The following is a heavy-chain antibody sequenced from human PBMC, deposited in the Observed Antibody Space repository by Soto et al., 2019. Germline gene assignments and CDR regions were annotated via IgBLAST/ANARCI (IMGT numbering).Heavy chain of an antibody. CDR2: ISSSHSTI. CDR3: ARTKVVPSSEDAFDI. Sequence: GGSLRLSCAASVFTFSRYSLNWFRQARWKGLEVVSYISSSHSTIYYADSVKGRFTISRDDSKNSLYLQMNSLKTEDTAVYYCARTKVVPSSEDAFDIWGQGTMLTASS. D-gene: IGHD2-15*01. CDR1: VFTFSRYS. V-gene: IGHV3-48*01. J-gene: IGHJ3*02.